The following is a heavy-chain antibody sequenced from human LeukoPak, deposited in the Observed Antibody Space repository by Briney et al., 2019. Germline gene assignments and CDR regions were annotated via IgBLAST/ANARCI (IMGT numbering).Heavy chain of an antibody. CDR3: ARGYSYGYLTPPAFDY. CDR2: INHSGST. CDR1: GGSFSGYY. J-gene: IGHJ4*02. Sequence: SETLSLTCAVYGGSFSGYYWSWIRQPPGKGLEWIGEINHSGSTNYNPSLKSRVTISVDTSKNQFSLKLSSVTAADTAVYYCARGYSYGYLTPPAFDYWGQGTLDTVSS. V-gene: IGHV4-34*01. D-gene: IGHD5-18*01.